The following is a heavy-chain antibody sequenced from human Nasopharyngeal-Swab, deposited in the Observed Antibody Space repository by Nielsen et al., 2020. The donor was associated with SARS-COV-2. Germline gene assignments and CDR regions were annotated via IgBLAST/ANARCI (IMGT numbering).Heavy chain of an antibody. V-gene: IGHV3-23*01. D-gene: IGHD3-9*01. CDR1: GFTFSSYA. Sequence: GGSLRLSCAASGFTFSSYAMSWVRQAPGKGLEWVSAISGSGGSTYYADSVKGRFTISRDNSKNTLYLQMNSLRAEDTAVYCCARGFTGTYYYYYMDVWGKGTTVTVSS. CDR3: ARGFTGTYYYYYMDV. CDR2: ISGSGGST. J-gene: IGHJ6*03.